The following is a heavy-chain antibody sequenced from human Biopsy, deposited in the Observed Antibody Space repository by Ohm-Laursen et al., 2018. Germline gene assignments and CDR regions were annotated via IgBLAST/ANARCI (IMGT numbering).Heavy chain of an antibody. CDR1: GFTVSTTY. CDR2: IGSSGSDV. V-gene: IGHV3-21*06. D-gene: IGHD6-25*01. J-gene: IGHJ4*02. CDR3: VRLLRPKGELDY. Sequence: SLRLSCAASGFTVSTTYMSWVRQAPGEGLAWVSSIGSSGSDVYYAASVKGRFTSSRDNARNSLYLQMGSLRVEDMAVYYCVRLLRPKGELDYWGQGTLVTVSS.